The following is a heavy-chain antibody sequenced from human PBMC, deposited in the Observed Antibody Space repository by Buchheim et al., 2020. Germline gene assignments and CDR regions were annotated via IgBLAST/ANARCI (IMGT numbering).Heavy chain of an antibody. CDR2: VSSSGSTI. Sequence: EVQLVESGGGLVQPGGSLRLSCVASGFTFSNYEMNWVRQAPGKGLEWVSHVSSSGSTINYADSVKGRFTISRDNAKNTLFLHMNSLRAEDTAVYYCARAGPYVWDCWGQGT. CDR1: GFTFSNYE. D-gene: IGHD2-8*01. V-gene: IGHV3-48*03. J-gene: IGHJ4*02. CDR3: ARAGPYVWDC.